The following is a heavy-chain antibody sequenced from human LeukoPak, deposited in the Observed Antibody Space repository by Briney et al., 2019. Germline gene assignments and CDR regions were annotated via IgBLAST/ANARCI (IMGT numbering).Heavy chain of an antibody. J-gene: IGHJ4*02. Sequence: GGSLRLSCASSGFTFSSYAMSWVRQAPGKGLEWVPTIGGTGVRTYYADSVKGRFTISRDNSKNTLYLQINSLRAEDTAVYFCAKDRLGGPYFFHYWGQGTLVTVSS. V-gene: IGHV3-23*01. CDR2: IGGTGVRT. CDR1: GFTFSSYA. CDR3: AKDRLGGPYFFHY. D-gene: IGHD3-16*01.